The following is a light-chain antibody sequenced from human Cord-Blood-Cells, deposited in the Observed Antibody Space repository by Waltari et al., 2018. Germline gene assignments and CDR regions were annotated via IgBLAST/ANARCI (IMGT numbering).Light chain of an antibody. CDR2: WAS. Sequence: DIVMTPSPASLAVSLGERATINCKSSQSVLYSSNNKNYLAWYQQKPGQPPKLLIYWASTRESGVPDRFSGSGSGTDFTLTISSLQAEDVAVYYCQQYYSTLWTFGQGTKVEIK. CDR3: QQYYSTLWT. J-gene: IGKJ1*01. CDR1: QSVLYSSNNKNY. V-gene: IGKV4-1*01.